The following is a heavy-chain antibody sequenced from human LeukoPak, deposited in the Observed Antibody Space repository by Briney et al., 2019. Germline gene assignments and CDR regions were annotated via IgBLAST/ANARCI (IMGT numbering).Heavy chain of an antibody. D-gene: IGHD6-6*01. Sequence: ASVKVSCKASGYTFTSYDINWVRQATGQGLEWMGWMNPNSGNTGYAQKFQGRVTMTRDTSTSTVYMELSSLRPEDTAVYYCARVSSSSSYWGQGTLVTVSS. J-gene: IGHJ4*02. CDR1: GYTFTSYD. CDR3: ARVSSSSSY. V-gene: IGHV1-8*01. CDR2: MNPNSGNT.